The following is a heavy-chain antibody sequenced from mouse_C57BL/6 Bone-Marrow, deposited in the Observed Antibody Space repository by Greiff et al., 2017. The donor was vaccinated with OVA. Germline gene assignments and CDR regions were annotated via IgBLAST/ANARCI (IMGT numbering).Heavy chain of an antibody. J-gene: IGHJ2*01. CDR3: ARNYYGSSYNV. CDR2: INPSTGGT. D-gene: IGHD1-1*01. CDR1: GYSFTGYY. Sequence: EVQLQQSGPELVKPGASVKISCKASGYSFTGYYMNWVKQSPEKSLEWIGEINPSTGGTTYNQKFKAKATLTVDKSSSTAYMQLKSLTSGDSAVYYCARNYYGSSYNVWGQGTTRTVSS. V-gene: IGHV1-42*01.